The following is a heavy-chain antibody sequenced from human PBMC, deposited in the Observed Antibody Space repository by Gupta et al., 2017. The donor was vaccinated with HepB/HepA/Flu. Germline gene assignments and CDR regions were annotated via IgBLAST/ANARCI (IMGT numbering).Heavy chain of an antibody. J-gene: IGHJ6*03. D-gene: IGHD6-6*01. Sequence: EVPLVQSGAEVKKPGATVKISCKVSGYTFTDYYMHWVQQAPGKGLEWMGLVDPEDGETIYAEKFQGRVTITADTSTDTAYMELSSLRSEDTAVYYCATASTVKRGIAARPPYYYYYMDVWGKGTTVTVSS. CDR2: VDPEDGET. V-gene: IGHV1-69-2*01. CDR1: GYTFTDYY. CDR3: ATASTVKRGIAARPPYYYYYMDV.